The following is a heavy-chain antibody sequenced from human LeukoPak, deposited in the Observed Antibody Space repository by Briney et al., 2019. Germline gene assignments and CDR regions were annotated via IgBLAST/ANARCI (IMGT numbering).Heavy chain of an antibody. V-gene: IGHV3-30*02. CDR2: IRYDGSNK. D-gene: IGHD2-2*01. J-gene: IGHJ4*02. CDR1: GFTFSSYG. CDR3: SLDCSSTSCYSFDY. Sequence: PGGSLRLSCAASGFTFSSYGMHLVRQAPGKGLEWVAFIRYDGSNKYYADSVKGRFTISRDNSKNTLYLQMNSLRAEDTAVYYCSLDCSSTSCYSFDYWGQGTLVTVSS.